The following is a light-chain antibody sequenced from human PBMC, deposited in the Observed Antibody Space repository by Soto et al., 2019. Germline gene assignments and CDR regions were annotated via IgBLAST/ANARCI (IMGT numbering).Light chain of an antibody. CDR1: QSVRRN. Sequence: EIVMTQSPATLSVSPGERATLSCRASQSVRRNLAWYQQKPGQAPRLLIYGASRRATGIPDRFSGSGSGTDFTLTISRLEPEDFAVYYCQQYDSSPITFGQGTRLEIK. J-gene: IGKJ5*01. V-gene: IGKV3-20*01. CDR2: GAS. CDR3: QQYDSSPIT.